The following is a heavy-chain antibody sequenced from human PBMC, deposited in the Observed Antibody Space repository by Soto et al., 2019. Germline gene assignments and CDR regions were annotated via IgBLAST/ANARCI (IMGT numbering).Heavy chain of an antibody. D-gene: IGHD6-13*01. CDR1: GFSLSTSGVG. J-gene: IGHJ5*02. V-gene: IGHV2-5*02. CDR3: AHSREYSSSEGAPNWFDP. Sequence: SGPTLVNPTQTLTLTCTFSGFSLSTSGVGVGWIRQPPGKALEWLALIYWDDDKRYSPSLKSRLTITKDTSKNQVVLTMTNMDPVDTATYYCAHSREYSSSEGAPNWFDPWGQGTLVTVSS. CDR2: IYWDDDK.